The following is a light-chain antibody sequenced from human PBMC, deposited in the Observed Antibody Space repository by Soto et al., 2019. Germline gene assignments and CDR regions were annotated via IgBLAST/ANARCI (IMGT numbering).Light chain of an antibody. CDR3: QQYCTSPWT. CDR2: DAS. V-gene: IGKV3-20*01. Sequence: EIVLTQSPGPLSLSPGERATLSCRASQTVINTYVAWYQQKPGQAPRLLIYDASTRATGIPDRFSGSGSRTDFHLTIGSLGHKDFAGYYWQQYCTSPWTFGQGPKVDMK. CDR1: QTVINTY. J-gene: IGKJ1*01.